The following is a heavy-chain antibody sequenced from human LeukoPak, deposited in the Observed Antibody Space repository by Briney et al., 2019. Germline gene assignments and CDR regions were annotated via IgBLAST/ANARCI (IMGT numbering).Heavy chain of an antibody. CDR3: ARVKLDGSGRRDWFDP. D-gene: IGHD3-10*01. Sequence: ASVKVSCKASGYTFTIYAMHLVRQAPGQRLEWMGWINAGNGNTKYSQKFQGRVTITRDTSASTAYMELSSLRSEDTAVYYCARVKLDGSGRRDWFDPWGQGTLVTVSS. CDR1: GYTFTIYA. CDR2: INAGNGNT. V-gene: IGHV1-3*01. J-gene: IGHJ5*02.